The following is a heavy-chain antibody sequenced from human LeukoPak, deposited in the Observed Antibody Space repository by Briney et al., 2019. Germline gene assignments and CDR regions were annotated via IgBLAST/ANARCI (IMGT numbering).Heavy chain of an antibody. Sequence: GGSLRLSCAASGFIFRNAWMTWVRQAPGKGLEWVGRIRSKTYGGTRTKDYATPVKGRFTISRDDSEDTVYLQMSSLKTEDTAVYYCSTTLKAAAGMDVWGKGTTVTVSS. V-gene: IGHV3-15*01. CDR2: IRSKTYGGTRTK. CDR3: STTLKAAAGMDV. D-gene: IGHD6-13*01. CDR1: GFIFRNAW. J-gene: IGHJ6*04.